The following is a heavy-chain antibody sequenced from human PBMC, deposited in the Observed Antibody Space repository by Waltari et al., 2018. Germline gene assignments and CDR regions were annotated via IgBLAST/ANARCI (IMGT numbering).Heavy chain of an antibody. CDR2: INPSGGST. D-gene: IGHD5-12*01. J-gene: IGHJ6*02. V-gene: IGHV1-46*01. Sequence: QVQLVQSGAEVKKPGASVKVSCKASGYTFTSYYMHWVRQAPGQGLEWMGIINPSGGSTSYAQKFQGRVTMTRDTSTSTVYMELSSLRSEDTAVYYCAREYIVATNNYYGMDVWGQGTTVTVSS. CDR3: AREYIVATNNYYGMDV. CDR1: GYTFTSYY.